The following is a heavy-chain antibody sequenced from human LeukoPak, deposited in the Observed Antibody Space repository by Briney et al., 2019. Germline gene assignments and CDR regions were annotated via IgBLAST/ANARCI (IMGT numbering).Heavy chain of an antibody. CDR1: GYTFTGYY. D-gene: IGHD1-26*01. J-gene: IGHJ5*02. V-gene: IGHV1-2*02. CDR2: INPNSGGT. Sequence: ASVKVSCKASGYTFTGYYMHWVRQAPGQGLEWMGWINPNSGGTNYAQKFRGRVTMTRDTSISTAYMELRSLRSDDTAVYYCARVEYSGSYYVPYETTTFDPWGQGTLVTVSS. CDR3: ARVEYSGSYYVPYETTTFDP.